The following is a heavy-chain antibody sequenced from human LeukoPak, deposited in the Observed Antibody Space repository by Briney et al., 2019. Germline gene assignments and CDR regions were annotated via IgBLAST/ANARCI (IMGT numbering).Heavy chain of an antibody. J-gene: IGHJ3*02. D-gene: IGHD4-23*01. CDR2: ISRNSRTT. Sequence: GGSLRLSCAVSGSDFSSHNFHWVRQAPGKGLEWVSFISRNSRTTYYADSVKGRFTISRDDAKNLVYLQMNSLGAEDTAVYYCARATAGGWAFDIWGQGTMVTVSS. CDR3: ARATAGGWAFDI. V-gene: IGHV3-48*04. CDR1: GSDFSSHN.